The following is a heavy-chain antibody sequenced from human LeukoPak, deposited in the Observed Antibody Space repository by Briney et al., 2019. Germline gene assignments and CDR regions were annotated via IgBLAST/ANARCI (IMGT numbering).Heavy chain of an antibody. J-gene: IGHJ4*02. CDR3: AKDRETTASGTFDY. V-gene: IGHV3-21*03. CDR2: IVGSSST. D-gene: IGHD1-1*01. Sequence: GGSLRLSCAASGSTFSNFAMTWVRQAPGKGLEWVSSIVGSSSTYYADSLRGRFTISRDNAKNSLYLQMNSLRAEDTGVYYCAKDRETTASGTFDYWGQGTLVTVSS. CDR1: GSTFSNFA.